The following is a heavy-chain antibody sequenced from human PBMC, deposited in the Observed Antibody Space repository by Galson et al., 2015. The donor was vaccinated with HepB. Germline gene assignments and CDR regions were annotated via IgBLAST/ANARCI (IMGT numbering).Heavy chain of an antibody. D-gene: IGHD3-9*01. V-gene: IGHV3-30-3*01. CDR3: ASPRPYYDILTGYATDY. CDR2: ISYDGSNK. Sequence: SLRLSCAASGFTFSSYAMHWVRQAPGKGLEWVAVISYDGSNKYYADSVKGRFTISRDNSKNTLYLQMNSLRAEDTAVYYCASPRPYYDILTGYATDYWGQGTLVTVSS. J-gene: IGHJ4*02. CDR1: GFTFSSYA.